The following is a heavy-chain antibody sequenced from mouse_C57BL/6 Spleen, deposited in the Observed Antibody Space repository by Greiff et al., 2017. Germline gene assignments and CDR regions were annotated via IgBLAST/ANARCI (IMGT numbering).Heavy chain of an antibody. J-gene: IGHJ4*01. Sequence: EVQGVESGGGLVKPGGSLKLSCAASGFTFSSYAMSWVRQTPEKRLEWVATISDGGSYTYYPDNVKGRFTISRDNAKNNLYLQMSHLKSEDTAMYYCARFFNWEDYYAMGYWGQGTSVTVSS. D-gene: IGHD4-1*01. V-gene: IGHV5-4*01. CDR3: ARFFNWEDYYAMGY. CDR1: GFTFSSYA. CDR2: ISDGGSYT.